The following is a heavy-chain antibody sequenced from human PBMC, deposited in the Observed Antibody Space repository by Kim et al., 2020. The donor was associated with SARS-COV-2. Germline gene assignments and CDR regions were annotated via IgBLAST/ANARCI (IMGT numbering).Heavy chain of an antibody. Sequence: GGSLRLFCAGSGFTFSSYWMHWVRQAPGKGLVWVSRISSDGSSTSYADSVKGRFTISRDNAKNTVYLQMNSLRAEDTAVYYCARGSSGSYPRAYDIWGQG. CDR2: ISSDGSST. CDR3: ARGSSGSYPRAYDI. D-gene: IGHD1-26*01. V-gene: IGHV3-74*01. J-gene: IGHJ3*02. CDR1: GFTFSSYW.